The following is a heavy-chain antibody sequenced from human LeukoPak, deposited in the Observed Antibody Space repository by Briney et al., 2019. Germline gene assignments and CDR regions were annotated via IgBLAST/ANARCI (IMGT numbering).Heavy chain of an antibody. J-gene: IGHJ4*02. CDR3: AKEYYDFWSGLEIFDY. V-gene: IGHV3-30*02. CDR1: GFTFSSYG. CDR2: IRYDGSNK. D-gene: IGHD3-3*01. Sequence: PGGSLRLSCAASGFTFSSYGMHWVRQAPGKGLEWVAFIRYDGSNKYYADSVKGRFTISRDNSKNTLYLQMNSLRAEDTAVYYCAKEYYDFWSGLEIFDYWGQGTLVTVSS.